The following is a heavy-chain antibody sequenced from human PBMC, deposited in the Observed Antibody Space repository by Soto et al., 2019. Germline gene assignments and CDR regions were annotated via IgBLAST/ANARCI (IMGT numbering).Heavy chain of an antibody. Sequence: GGSVRLSCAASGFTFSSYAMSWVRQAPGKGLERVSAISGSGGSTYYADSVKGRFHISRDNSKNTLYLQMNSLRAEDTAVYYCAKATPKDIVVVVAATLLDYWGQGTLVTVSS. J-gene: IGHJ4*02. D-gene: IGHD2-15*01. CDR2: ISGSGGST. CDR3: AKATPKDIVVVVAATLLDY. CDR1: GFTFSSYA. V-gene: IGHV3-23*01.